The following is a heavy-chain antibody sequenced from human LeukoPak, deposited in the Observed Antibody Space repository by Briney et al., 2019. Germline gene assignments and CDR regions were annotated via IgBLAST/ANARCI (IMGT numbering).Heavy chain of an antibody. D-gene: IGHD3-9*01. CDR3: ARAHYDILTGYYPFDY. CDR1: GGTFSSYA. Sequence: SVKVSCKASGGTFSSYAISWVRQAPGQGLGWMGGIIPIFGTANYAQKFQGRVTITADKSTSTAYMELSSLRSEDTAVYYCARAHYDILTGYYPFDYWGQGTLVTVSS. J-gene: IGHJ4*02. V-gene: IGHV1-69*06. CDR2: IIPIFGTA.